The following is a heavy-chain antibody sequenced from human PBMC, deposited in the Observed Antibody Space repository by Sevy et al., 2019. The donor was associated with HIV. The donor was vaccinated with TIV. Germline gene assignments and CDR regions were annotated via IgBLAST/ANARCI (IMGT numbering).Heavy chain of an antibody. V-gene: IGHV1-18*01. Sequence: ASVKVSCKASGYTFTTYGISWVRQAPGQGLEWMGWISAYNGNTNYAPKLQGRVTMTTDTSTSTAYMELRRLRSDDTAVYYCARESSDILTGYQEPFDYWGQGTLVTVS. D-gene: IGHD3-9*01. CDR1: GYTFTTYG. CDR3: ARESSDILTGYQEPFDY. J-gene: IGHJ4*02. CDR2: ISAYNGNT.